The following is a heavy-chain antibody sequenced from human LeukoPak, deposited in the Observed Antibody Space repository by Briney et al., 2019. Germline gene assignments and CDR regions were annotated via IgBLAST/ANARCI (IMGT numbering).Heavy chain of an antibody. D-gene: IGHD6-19*01. V-gene: IGHV4-59*08. Sequence: SETLFLTCTVSGGSISSYYWSWIRQPPGKGLEWIGYIYYSGSTNYNPSLKSRVTISVDTSKNQFSLEVSSVTAADTAVYYCARRGSSGWPFFDYWGQGTLDPVSS. J-gene: IGHJ4*02. CDR1: GGSISSYY. CDR3: ARRGSSGWPFFDY. CDR2: IYYSGST.